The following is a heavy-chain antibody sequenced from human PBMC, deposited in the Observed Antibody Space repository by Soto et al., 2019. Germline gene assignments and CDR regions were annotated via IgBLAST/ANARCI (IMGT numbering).Heavy chain of an antibody. CDR2: IDPSDSYT. D-gene: IGHD6-13*01. CDR3: ARHTGRSSSPFDY. CDR1: GYSFTSSW. Sequence: GEALKISCKGSGYSFTSSWISWVRQMPGKGLEWMGRIDPSDSYTNYSPSFQGHVTISADKSISTAYLQWSSLKASDTAMYYCARHTGRSSSPFDYWGQGTLVTVSS. V-gene: IGHV5-10-1*01. J-gene: IGHJ4*02.